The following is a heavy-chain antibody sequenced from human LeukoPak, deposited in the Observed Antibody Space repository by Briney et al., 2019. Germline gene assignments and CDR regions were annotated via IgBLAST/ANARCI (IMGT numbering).Heavy chain of an antibody. V-gene: IGHV3-30*01. CDR3: ARSRASTRNYFDY. D-gene: IGHD1-26*01. CDR1: GFTFSNYA. Sequence: AGGSLRLSCAASGFTFSNYAIHWVRQAPGKGLEWVADLSYDGSSKYFADSVKDRFTISRDTSKNTVYLQMNSLRPEDTAVYYCARSRASTRNYFDYWGQGTLVTVSS. J-gene: IGHJ4*02. CDR2: LSYDGSSK.